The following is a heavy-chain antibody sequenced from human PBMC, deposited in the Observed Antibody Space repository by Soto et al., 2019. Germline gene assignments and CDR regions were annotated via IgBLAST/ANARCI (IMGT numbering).Heavy chain of an antibody. Sequence: QLQLQESGPGLVKPSETLSLICTVSGVSISNTSYYWGWIRQPPGKRLEWIGTIYYSGTTYYNPSLKGRVTITVDTSKNHFSRKPASVTAADTAVYYCARHGAYWGQGTLVTVSS. D-gene: IGHD3-10*01. CDR2: IYYSGTT. V-gene: IGHV4-39*01. J-gene: IGHJ4*02. CDR1: GVSISNTSYY. CDR3: ARHGAY.